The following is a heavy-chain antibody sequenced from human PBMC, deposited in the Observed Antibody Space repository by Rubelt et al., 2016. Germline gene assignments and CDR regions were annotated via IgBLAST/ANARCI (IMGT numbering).Heavy chain of an antibody. CDR3: AKALPFLRFLEWLTFDY. CDR1: GFTFSSYA. CDR2: ISGSGGST. V-gene: IGHV3-23*04. Sequence: EVQLVESGGGLVQPGGSLRLSCAASGFTFSSYAMSWVRQAPGKGLEWVSAISGSGGSTYYADSVKGRFTISRDNSKNTLYLQMNSLRAEDTAVYYCAKALPFLRFLEWLTFDYWGQGTLVTVSS. J-gene: IGHJ4*02. D-gene: IGHD3-3*01.